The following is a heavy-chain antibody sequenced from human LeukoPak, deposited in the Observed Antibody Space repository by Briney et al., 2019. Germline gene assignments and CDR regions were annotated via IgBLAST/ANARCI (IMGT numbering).Heavy chain of an antibody. CDR2: FYSSGST. CDR1: GGSISSRTYY. J-gene: IGHJ4*02. V-gene: IGHV4-39*01. D-gene: IGHD6-13*01. CDR3: ARPIYSSSWYEGAPFDY. Sequence: SETLSLTCTVSGGSISSRTYYWGWIRQPPGKGLEWIGSFYSSGSTYYNPSLKSRVTISVDTSKSQFSLKLSSVTAADTAAYYCARPIYSSSWYEGAPFDYWGQGTLVTVSS.